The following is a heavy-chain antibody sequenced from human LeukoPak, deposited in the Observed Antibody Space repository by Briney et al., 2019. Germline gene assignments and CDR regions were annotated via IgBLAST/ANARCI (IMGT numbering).Heavy chain of an antibody. CDR1: GFTFSSYW. D-gene: IGHD6-13*01. Sequence: QAGGSLRLSCAASGFTFSSYWMSWVRQAPGKGLEWVANIKQDGSEEYYVDSVKGRFTISRDNSKNTLYLQMGSLRAEDMAVYYCARGFGGYSSTTAAFDIWGQGTMVTVSS. CDR3: ARGFGGYSSTTAAFDI. J-gene: IGHJ3*02. CDR2: IKQDGSEE. V-gene: IGHV3-7*01.